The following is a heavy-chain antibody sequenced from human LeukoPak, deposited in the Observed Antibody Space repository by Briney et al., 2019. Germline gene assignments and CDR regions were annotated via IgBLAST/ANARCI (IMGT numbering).Heavy chain of an antibody. J-gene: IGHJ5*02. CDR3: ARDTYNGNDYQNWFDP. CDR2: IKEDGSEK. CDR1: GFTFSRYW. V-gene: IGHV3-7*03. Sequence: PGGTLRLSCAASGFTFSRYWMSWVRQTPGKGLERVAHIKEDGSEKYYVDSVKGRVTISRDNAKNSLYLQMNSLRAEDTAVYYCARDTYNGNDYQNWFDPWGQGTLVTVSS. D-gene: IGHD1-20*01.